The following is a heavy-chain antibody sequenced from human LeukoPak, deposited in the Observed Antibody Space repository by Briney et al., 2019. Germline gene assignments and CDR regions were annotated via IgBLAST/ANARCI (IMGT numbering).Heavy chain of an antibody. CDR1: GATISSSSYH. CDR3: ASVRRGFGESSKYYSYYYMDV. J-gene: IGHJ6*03. CDR2: IYYSGST. D-gene: IGHD3-10*01. V-gene: IGHV4-39*01. Sequence: SETLSLTCAVSGATISSSSYHWGWIRQPPGKGLEWIGNIYYSGSTYNNPSLKSRVTISVDTSKNHFSLNLSSVTAADTAVYYCASVRRGFGESSKYYSYYYMDVWGNGTTVTISS.